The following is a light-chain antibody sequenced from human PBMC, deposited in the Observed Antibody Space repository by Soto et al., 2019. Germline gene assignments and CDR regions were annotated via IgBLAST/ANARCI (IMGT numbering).Light chain of an antibody. CDR3: QQYGSSPPT. Sequence: EIVLTQSPGTLSLSPGERATLSCRASQSVSSNYLAWYQRKPGQAPRLLIYGASNRATGIPNRFSGSGSGTDFTLTITRLEPEDLVVYYCQQYGSSPPTFGQGTKVGI. J-gene: IGKJ1*01. V-gene: IGKV3-20*01. CDR2: GAS. CDR1: QSVSSNY.